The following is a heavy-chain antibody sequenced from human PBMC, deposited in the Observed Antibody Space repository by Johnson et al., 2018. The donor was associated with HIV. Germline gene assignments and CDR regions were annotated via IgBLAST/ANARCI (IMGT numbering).Heavy chain of an antibody. V-gene: IGHV3-66*01. J-gene: IGHJ3*02. Sequence: VQLVESGGGLVQPGGSLRLSCAASGLTVSGNYMTWLRQAPGGGLEWVSVLFSGGTTYYADSVNGRFTISRDNARNTLYLQMNRLRDEDTAVYHCARACRYVYTCDVYVIWGKGTMVSVSS. CDR2: LFSGGTT. CDR3: ARACRYVYTCDVYVI. CDR1: GLTVSGNY. D-gene: IGHD5-24*01.